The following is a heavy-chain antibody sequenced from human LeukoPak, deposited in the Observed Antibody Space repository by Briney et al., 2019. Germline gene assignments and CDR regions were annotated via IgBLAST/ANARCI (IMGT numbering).Heavy chain of an antibody. D-gene: IGHD3-3*01. CDR3: ARVRAPGDFWSGYFDY. CDR2: ISYDGSNK. Sequence: GGSLRLSCAASGFTFSSYAMHWVRQAPGKGLEWVAGISYDGSNKYYADSVKGRFTISRDKSKNTLYLQMNSLRAEDTAVYYCARVRAPGDFWSGYFDYWGQGALVTVSS. J-gene: IGHJ4*02. CDR1: GFTFSSYA. V-gene: IGHV3-30*01.